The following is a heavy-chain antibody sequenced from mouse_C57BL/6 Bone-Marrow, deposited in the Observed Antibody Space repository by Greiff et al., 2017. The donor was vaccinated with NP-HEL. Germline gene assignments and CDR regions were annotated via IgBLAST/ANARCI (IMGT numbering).Heavy chain of an antibody. J-gene: IGHJ2*01. CDR3: ARPPFYYDYDV. D-gene: IGHD2-4*01. V-gene: IGHV1-22*01. CDR1: GYTFTDYN. Sequence: LVEPGASVKMSCKASGYTFTDYNMHWVKQSHGKSLEWIGYINPNNGGTSYNQKFKGKATLTVNKSSSTAYMELRSLTSEDSAVYYCARPPFYYDYDVWGQGTTLTVSS. CDR2: INPNNGGT.